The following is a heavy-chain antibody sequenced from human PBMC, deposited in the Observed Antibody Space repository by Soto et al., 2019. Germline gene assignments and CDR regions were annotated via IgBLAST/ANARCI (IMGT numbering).Heavy chain of an antibody. V-gene: IGHV4-4*02. D-gene: IGHD3-10*01. CDR1: GGSISSSNW. J-gene: IGHJ5*02. CDR3: AGEFYDGSGSYLNWFDP. Sequence: TSETLSLTCAVSGGSISSSNWWSWVRQPPGKGLEWIGEIYHSGSTNYNPSLKSRVTISVDKSKNQFSLKLSSVTAADTAVYYCAGEFYDGSGSYLNWFDPWGQGTLVTVSS. CDR2: IYHSGST.